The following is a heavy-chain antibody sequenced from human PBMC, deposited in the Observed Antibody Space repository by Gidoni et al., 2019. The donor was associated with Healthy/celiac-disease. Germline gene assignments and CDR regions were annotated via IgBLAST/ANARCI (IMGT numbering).Heavy chain of an antibody. V-gene: IGHV1-18*01. D-gene: IGHD3-22*01. J-gene: IGHJ2*01. CDR3: AREYYYDSSGWYFDL. CDR1: GYTFTSYG. Sequence: QVQLVQSGAEVKKPGASVKVSCKSSGYTFTSYGISWVRQAPGQGLEWMGWISAYNGNTNYAQKLQGRVTMTTDTSTSTAYMELRSLRSDDTAVYYCAREYYYDSSGWYFDLWGRGTLVTVSS. CDR2: ISAYNGNT.